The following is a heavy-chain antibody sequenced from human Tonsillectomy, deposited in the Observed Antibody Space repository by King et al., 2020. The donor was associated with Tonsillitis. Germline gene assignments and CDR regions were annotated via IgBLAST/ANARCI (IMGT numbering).Heavy chain of an antibody. CDR2: IKRDGSEK. D-gene: IGHD3-10*01. Sequence: VQLGESGGGLVQPGGSLRLSCAASGFTFSSYWMSWVRQAPGKGLEWVANIKRDGSEKYYVDSVKGRFTISRDNAKNSLYLQMNSLRAEDTAVYYCARAVSPNYGSGGLDYWGQGTLVTVSS. CDR3: ARAVSPNYGSGGLDY. CDR1: GFTFSSYW. J-gene: IGHJ4*02. V-gene: IGHV3-7*01.